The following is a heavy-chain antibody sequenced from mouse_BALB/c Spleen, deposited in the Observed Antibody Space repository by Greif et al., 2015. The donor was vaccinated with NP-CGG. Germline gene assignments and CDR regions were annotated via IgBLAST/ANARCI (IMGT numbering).Heavy chain of an antibody. CDR1: GFNIKDTS. D-gene: IGHD1-1*01. CDR3: ALYYYGSSRFDY. Sequence: VQLQQSGAELVKPGASVKLSCTASGFNIKDTSVHWVKQRPEQGLEWVGRIAPARGNIRYDPSFQGKATITADTSSNTAYLQLSSLTSEDTAVYYCALYYYGSSRFDYWGQGTTLTVSS. J-gene: IGHJ2*01. CDR2: IAPARGNI. V-gene: IGHV14-3*02.